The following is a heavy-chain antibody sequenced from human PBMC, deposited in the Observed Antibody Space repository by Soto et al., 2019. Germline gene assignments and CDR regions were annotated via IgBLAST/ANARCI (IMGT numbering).Heavy chain of an antibody. CDR1: GGSISSGGYS. V-gene: IGHV4-30-2*01. Sequence: SETLSLTCAVSGGSISSGGYSWSWIRQPPGKGLEWIGYIYHSGSTYYNPSLKGRVTISVDRSKNQFSLKLSSVTAADTAVYYCARVPDRWGQGTLVTVSS. CDR3: ARVPDR. CDR2: IYHSGST. J-gene: IGHJ5*02. D-gene: IGHD2-2*01.